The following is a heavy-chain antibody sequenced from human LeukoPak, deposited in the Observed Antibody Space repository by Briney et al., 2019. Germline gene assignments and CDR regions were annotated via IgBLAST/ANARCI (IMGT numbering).Heavy chain of an antibody. CDR2: ITTSSSYT. J-gene: IGHJ6*03. CDR1: GFSFSSYN. CDR3: ARDPISTVTIPYYMDV. V-gene: IGHV3-21*01. Sequence: PGGSLRLSCAASGFSFSSYNMDWVRQTPGKGLEWISSITTSSSYTFYADSVKGRFTISRDNARNSLYLQMNSLRAEDTAVYYCARDPISTVTIPYYMDVWGKGTTVTVSS. D-gene: IGHD4-17*01.